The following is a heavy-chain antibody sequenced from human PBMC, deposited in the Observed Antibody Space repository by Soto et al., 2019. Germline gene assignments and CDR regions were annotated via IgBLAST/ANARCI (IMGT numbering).Heavy chain of an antibody. CDR2: IGAYNGNT. V-gene: IGHV1-18*01. D-gene: IGHD6-6*01. Sequence: ASVKVSCKASGYTFTNYGITWVRQAPGQGLEWMGWIGAYNGNTHYTERLQGRVTMTTDTSTSTAYMELRGLRSDDSAVYYCARGRQLVGYFYYYMDVWGNGTTVTVSS. CDR3: ARGRQLVGYFYYYMDV. CDR1: GYTFTNYG. J-gene: IGHJ6*03.